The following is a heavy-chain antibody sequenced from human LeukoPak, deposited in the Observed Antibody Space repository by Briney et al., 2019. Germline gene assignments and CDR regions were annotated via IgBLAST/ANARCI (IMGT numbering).Heavy chain of an antibody. CDR3: ARAGTGTFTNWFDP. Sequence: GGSLRLSCAASGFTFRSYAMHWVRQAPGKGLEWVAVISYDGSNKYHSDSVKSRFTISRDNSKNTLYLQMNNLRAEDMALYYCARAGTGTFTNWFDPWGQGTLVTVSS. J-gene: IGHJ5*02. D-gene: IGHD2-8*02. V-gene: IGHV3-30*04. CDR2: ISYDGSNK. CDR1: GFTFRSYA.